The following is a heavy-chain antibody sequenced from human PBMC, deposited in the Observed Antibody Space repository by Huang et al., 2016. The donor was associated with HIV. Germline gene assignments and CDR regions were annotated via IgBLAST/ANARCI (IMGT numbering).Heavy chain of an antibody. CDR3: ARFGKRLPMLRGEDVIGDI. CDR2: ISNDGNDK. V-gene: IGHV3-30*14. Sequence: QVQLVESGGGVVQPGRSLRLSCAASGFTLCDSAIHWVRPAQGKGLGWVALISNDGNDKFYSDSGRGRFTIARDNFNNTLYLQMNSLRHEDTALYYCARFGKRLPMLRGEDVIGDIWGQGTMVIVSS. J-gene: IGHJ3*02. D-gene: IGHD3-10*01. CDR1: GFTLCDSA.